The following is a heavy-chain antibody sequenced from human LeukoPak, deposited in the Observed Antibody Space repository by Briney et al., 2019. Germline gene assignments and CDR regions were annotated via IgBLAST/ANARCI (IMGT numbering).Heavy chain of an antibody. J-gene: IGHJ4*02. CDR1: GFTFSSYG. CDR2: ISYDGSNK. D-gene: IGHD2-15*01. CDR3: AREVRLRPSHIDY. V-gene: IGHV3-30*03. Sequence: GGSLRLSRAASGFTFSSYGMHWVRQAPGKGLEWVAVISYDGSNKYYADSVKGRFTISRDNSKNTLYLQMNSLRAEDTAVYYCAREVRLRPSHIDYWGQGTLVTVSS.